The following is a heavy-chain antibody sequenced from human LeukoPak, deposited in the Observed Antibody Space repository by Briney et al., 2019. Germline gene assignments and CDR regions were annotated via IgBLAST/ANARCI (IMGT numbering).Heavy chain of an antibody. Sequence: SGPTLVNPTQTLTLTCTFSGFSLSTSGMCVSWIRQPPGKALEWLARIDWDDDKYYSTSLKTRLTISKDTSKNQVVLTMTNMDPVDTATYYCVRSPLNSSGWYLNGGVTPDYYYYYGMDVWGQGTTVTVSS. CDR2: IDWDDDK. CDR3: VRSPLNSSGWYLNGGVTPDYYYYYGMDV. V-gene: IGHV2-70*11. D-gene: IGHD6-19*01. J-gene: IGHJ6*02. CDR1: GFSLSTSGMC.